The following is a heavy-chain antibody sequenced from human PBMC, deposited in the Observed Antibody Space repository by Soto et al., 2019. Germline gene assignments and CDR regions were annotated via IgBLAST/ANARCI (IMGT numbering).Heavy chain of an antibody. CDR3: ARHGGTPDLYFDY. D-gene: IGHD3-16*01. J-gene: IGHJ4*02. CDR1: GFIFGAQA. CDR2: INWIGGST. V-gene: IGHV3-20*04. Sequence: GGSLRLSCAASGFIFGAQAMSWVRQAPGKGLEWVSAINWIGGSTNYADSMKGRFTISRDKAKNSLYLQMSSLRAEDTALYYCARHGGTPDLYFDYWGQGT.